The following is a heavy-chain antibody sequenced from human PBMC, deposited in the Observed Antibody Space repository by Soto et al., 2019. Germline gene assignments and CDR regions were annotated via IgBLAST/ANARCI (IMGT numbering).Heavy chain of an antibody. CDR1: GYTFIRYG. V-gene: IGHV1-18*01. CDR2: ISGYDGRT. D-gene: IGHD2-21*02. J-gene: IGHJ6*02. Sequence: QVHLVQSGAEVKKPGASVKVSCKTSGYTFIRYGISWVRQAPGQGLERLGWISGYDGRTNLAQKVQDRVTMTTDTSTSTVYMELRSLRSDDTAVYYCAREGDVPYYYYGMDVWGQGTTVTVSS. CDR3: AREGDVPYYYYGMDV.